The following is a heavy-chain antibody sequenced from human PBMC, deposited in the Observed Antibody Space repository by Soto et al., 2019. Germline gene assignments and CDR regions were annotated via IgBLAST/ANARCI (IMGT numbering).Heavy chain of an antibody. Sequence: PGESLKICCKGSGYSFTTYWIGWVRQKPGKGMEWMGIIFPGDSDIRYSPSLQGQVTISADKSITTAYLKWSSLKASDTAIYYCARQEIAGATSAFDIWGQGTLVTVSS. D-gene: IGHD1-26*01. CDR3: ARQEIAGATSAFDI. CDR1: GYSFTTYW. V-gene: IGHV5-51*01. J-gene: IGHJ3*02. CDR2: IFPGDSDI.